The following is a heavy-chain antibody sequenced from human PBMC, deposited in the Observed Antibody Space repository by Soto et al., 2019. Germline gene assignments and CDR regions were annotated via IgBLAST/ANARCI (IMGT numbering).Heavy chain of an antibody. Sequence: LRLSCEASGFTFSNYWMSWVRQAPGKGLEWVAKIKQGGSEEYYVDSVKVRFTISRDNAKISLFLQLNILRTEDTALYYCSMFLTTARALLNTASWRHGTLVPVPQ. J-gene: IGHJ5*01. D-gene: IGHD3-10*02. V-gene: IGHV3-7*01. CDR1: GFTFSNYW. CDR3: SMFLTTARALLNTAS. CDR2: IKQGGSEE.